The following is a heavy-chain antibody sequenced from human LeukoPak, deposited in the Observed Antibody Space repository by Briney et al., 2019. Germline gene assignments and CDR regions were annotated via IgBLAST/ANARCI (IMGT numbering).Heavy chain of an antibody. V-gene: IGHV3-64D*09. J-gene: IGHJ3*02. CDR1: GFTFSSYA. CDR3: ARDPGFSYGYGTFDI. D-gene: IGHD5-18*01. Sequence: GGSLRLSCSASGFTFSSYAMHWVRQAPGKGLEYVSAISSNGGSTYYADSVKGRFTISRDNSKNTLYLQMSSLRAEDTAVYYCARDPGFSYGYGTFDIWGQGTMVTVSS. CDR2: ISSNGGST.